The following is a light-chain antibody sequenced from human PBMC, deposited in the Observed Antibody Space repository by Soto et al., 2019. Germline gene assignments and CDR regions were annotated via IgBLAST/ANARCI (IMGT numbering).Light chain of an antibody. CDR2: ATS. J-gene: IGKJ3*01. CDR3: QQYSSVYV. CDR1: QDIRNF. V-gene: IGKV1-27*01. Sequence: DIQMAQSPPSLSASVGDRATITCRASQDIRNFLAWYQQKPGKAPKLLIYATSTVHSGIPARFSGSGSGTDFTLTINSLQAEDVATYYCQQYSSVYVFGPGTKVEIK.